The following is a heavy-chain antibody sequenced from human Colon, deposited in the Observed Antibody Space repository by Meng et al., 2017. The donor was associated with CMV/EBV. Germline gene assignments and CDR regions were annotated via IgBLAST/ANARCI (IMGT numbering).Heavy chain of an antibody. CDR1: GFDFSTYN. CDR2: ISISSGYI. J-gene: IGHJ4*02. CDR3: ARCYSGSSHSFDY. D-gene: IGHD1-26*01. V-gene: IGHV3-21*01. Sequence: GESLKISCEASGFDFSTYNMNWVRQAPGKGPEWVASISISSGYIYYADSLKGRFTISRDNAKNSLFLQMNSLGAEDTAVYYCARCYSGSSHSFDYWGQGALVTVSS.